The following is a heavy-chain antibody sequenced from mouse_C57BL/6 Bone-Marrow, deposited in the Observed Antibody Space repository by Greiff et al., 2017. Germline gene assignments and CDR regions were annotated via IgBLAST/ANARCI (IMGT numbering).Heavy chain of an antibody. CDR1: GYIFTEYT. Sequence: VMLVESGAELVKPGASVKLSCKASGYIFTEYTIHWVKQRSGQGLEWIGCFYPGSGSIKYNERFKDKATLTADKSSNTVYMELSRLTSEDSAVYFCARHERYYDYEGYFDYWGQGTTLTVSS. D-gene: IGHD2-4*01. V-gene: IGHV1-62-2*01. CDR2: FYPGSGSI. CDR3: ARHERYYDYEGYFDY. J-gene: IGHJ2*01.